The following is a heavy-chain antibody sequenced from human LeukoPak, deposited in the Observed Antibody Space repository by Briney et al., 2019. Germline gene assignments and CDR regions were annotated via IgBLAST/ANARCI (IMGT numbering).Heavy chain of an antibody. CDR1: GGSISSYY. V-gene: IGHV4-59*01. J-gene: IGHJ4*02. D-gene: IGHD2-21*02. CDR2: IYYSGST. CDR3: AGLKAVATRTGSFDY. Sequence: SETLSLTCTVSGGSISSYYWSWIRQPPGKGLEWIGFIYYSGSTNYNPSLKGRVTISVDTSKNLFSLKLSSVTAADTAVYYCAGLKAVATRTGSFDYWGQGVLVTVSS.